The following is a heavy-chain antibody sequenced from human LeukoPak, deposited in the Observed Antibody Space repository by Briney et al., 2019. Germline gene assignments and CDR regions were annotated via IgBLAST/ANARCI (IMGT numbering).Heavy chain of an antibody. CDR1: GFTFSSYN. J-gene: IGHJ4*02. V-gene: IGHV3-23*05. D-gene: IGHD6-13*01. CDR2: VSSSGSNT. CDR3: AKEGGYASSWI. Sequence: GGSLRLSCAASGFTFSSYNMNWVRQAPGKGLEWVSGVSSSGSNTYYAESVKGRFTISRDNHKNTVHLQMNSLRVEDTAMYYCAKEGGYASSWIWGQGILVTVSS.